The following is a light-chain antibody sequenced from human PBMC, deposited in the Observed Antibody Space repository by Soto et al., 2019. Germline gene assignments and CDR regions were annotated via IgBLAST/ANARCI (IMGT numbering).Light chain of an antibody. J-gene: IGKJ4*01. V-gene: IGKV1-27*01. CDR3: QKFSAVPT. CDR2: AAS. Sequence: DIQMTQSPSSLSASVGDRVTITCRASQAIYNYLAWYQQKPGKVPTLLISAASTLQSGVPSRFSGSGSGTDFTLTISSMQPEDVATYYCQKFSAVPTFGGGTKVEI. CDR1: QAIYNY.